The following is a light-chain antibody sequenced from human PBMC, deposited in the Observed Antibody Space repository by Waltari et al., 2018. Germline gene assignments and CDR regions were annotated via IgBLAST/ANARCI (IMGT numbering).Light chain of an antibody. Sequence: EIVLTQSPGTLSLSPGERATLSCRASQSVSSSYLAWYQQKPGQAPRLLIYGASSRATGIPDRFSDSWSGTDFTLTISRLEPEEFAVYYCQQYGSSPVLFGGGTKVEIK. CDR1: QSVSSSY. CDR2: GAS. CDR3: QQYGSSPVL. J-gene: IGKJ4*01. V-gene: IGKV3-20*01.